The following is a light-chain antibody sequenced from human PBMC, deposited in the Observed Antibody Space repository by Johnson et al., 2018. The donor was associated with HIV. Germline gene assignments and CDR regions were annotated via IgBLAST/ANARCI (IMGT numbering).Light chain of an antibody. CDR1: SSNVGNNY. Sequence: QSVLTQPPSVSAAPGQKVTISCSGTSSNVGNNYVSWYQQFPGTAPKLLIYEQNKRHSGIPDRFSASKSGTSATLAIPGPQTGDEADYYCGTWDSSLSANVFGTGTKVTVL. CDR3: GTWDSSLSANV. CDR2: EQN. J-gene: IGLJ1*01. V-gene: IGLV1-51*02.